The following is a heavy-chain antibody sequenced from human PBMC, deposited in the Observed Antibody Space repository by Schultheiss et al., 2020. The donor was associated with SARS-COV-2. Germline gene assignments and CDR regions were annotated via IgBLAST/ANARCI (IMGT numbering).Heavy chain of an antibody. CDR1: GFTFSGSA. J-gene: IGHJ5*02. CDR3: ARDQGVRGVKGSNWFDP. D-gene: IGHD3-10*01. CDR2: ISGSGGST. V-gene: IGHV3-23*01. Sequence: GGSLRLSCSASGFTFSGSAMHWVRQAPGKGLEWVSAISGSGGSTYYADSVKGRFTISRDNAKNSLYLQMNSLRAEDTAVYYCARDQGVRGVKGSNWFDPWGQGTLVTVSS.